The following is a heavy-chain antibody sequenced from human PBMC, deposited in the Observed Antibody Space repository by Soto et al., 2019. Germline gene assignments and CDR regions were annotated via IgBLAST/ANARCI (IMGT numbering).Heavy chain of an antibody. CDR2: IYYSGST. D-gene: IGHD3-3*01. V-gene: IGHV4-39*01. CDR3: ARQTYYDPNFDY. CDR1: GGSISSSSYY. J-gene: IGHJ4*02. Sequence: SETLSLTCTVSGGSISSSSYYWGWIRQPPGKGLEWIGSIYYSGSTYYNPSLKSRVTISVDTSKNQFSLKLSSVTAADTAVYYCARQTYYDPNFDYWGQGTLVTVSS.